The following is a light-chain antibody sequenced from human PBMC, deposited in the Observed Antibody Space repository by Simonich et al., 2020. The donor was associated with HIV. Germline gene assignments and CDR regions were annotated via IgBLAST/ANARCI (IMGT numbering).Light chain of an antibody. Sequence: MTQSPSSLSASVGDRVTITCRASQSISSYLNRYQQKPGQAPRLLIYGASSRATGIPDRFSGSGSGTDFTLTISRLEPEDFAVYYCQQDYNLPMYTFGQGTKLEIK. V-gene: IGKV3D-7*01. J-gene: IGKJ2*01. CDR2: GAS. CDR3: QQDYNLPMYT. CDR1: QSISSY.